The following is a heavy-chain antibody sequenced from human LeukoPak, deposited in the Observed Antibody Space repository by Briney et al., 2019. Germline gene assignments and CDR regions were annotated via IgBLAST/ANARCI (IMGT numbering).Heavy chain of an antibody. CDR3: AKDTAMVTTSGAYDY. Sequence: PGGSLRLSCAVSGFTFSSYAMHWVRQAPGKGLEWVSGISWNSGSIGYADSVKGRFTISRDNAKNSLYLQMNSLRAEDTALYYCAKDTAMVTTSGAYDYWGQGTLVTVSS. D-gene: IGHD4-17*01. J-gene: IGHJ4*02. V-gene: IGHV3-9*01. CDR1: GFTFSSYA. CDR2: ISWNSGSI.